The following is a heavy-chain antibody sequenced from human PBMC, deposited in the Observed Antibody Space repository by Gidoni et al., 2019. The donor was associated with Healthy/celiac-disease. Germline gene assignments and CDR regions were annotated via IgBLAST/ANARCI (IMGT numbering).Heavy chain of an antibody. V-gene: IGHV3-7*03. CDR1: GFTFSSYW. D-gene: IGHD2-2*01. CDR3: ARDGGYCSSTSCQYYYYYYMDV. Sequence: EVQLVESGGGLVQPGGSQRLSCAASGFTFSSYWLRWVRQAPGKGLEWVAKIKQDGSEKYYVDSGKGRFTISRDNAKNSLYLQMNSLRAEDTAVYYCARDGGYCSSTSCQYYYYYYMDVWGKGTTVTVSS. CDR2: IKQDGSEK. J-gene: IGHJ6*03.